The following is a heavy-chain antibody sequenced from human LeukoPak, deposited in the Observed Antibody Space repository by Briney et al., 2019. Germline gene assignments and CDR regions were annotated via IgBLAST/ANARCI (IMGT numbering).Heavy chain of an antibody. CDR3: ARRLTQYDCFDP. D-gene: IGHD2-2*01. CDR2: TYYRSTWYN. CDR1: GDSVSSNSVT. Sequence: SQPLSLTCAISGDSVSSNSVTWNWIRQSPSRGLEWLGRTYYRSTWYNDYAVSVRGRITVNPNTSKNQLSLHLNSVTPEDTAVYYCARRLTQYDCFDPWGQGILVTVSS. J-gene: IGHJ5*02. V-gene: IGHV6-1*01.